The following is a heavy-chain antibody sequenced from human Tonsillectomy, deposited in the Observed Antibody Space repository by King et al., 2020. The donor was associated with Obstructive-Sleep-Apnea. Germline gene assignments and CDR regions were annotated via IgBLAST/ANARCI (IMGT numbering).Heavy chain of an antibody. Sequence: QLVQSGAEVKKPGASVKVSCKASGYTFTSYDSNWVRQATGQGLEWMGWMNPNSGNTGYAQKFQGRFTMTRDTPISTAYMELSSLRSEDTAVFYCARGGTYYDSSGYKHPNNWCDPWGQGTLVTVSS. V-gene: IGHV1-8*01. CDR1: GYTFTSYD. CDR3: ARGGTYYDSSGYKHPNNWCDP. J-gene: IGHJ5*02. D-gene: IGHD3-22*01. CDR2: MNPNSGNT.